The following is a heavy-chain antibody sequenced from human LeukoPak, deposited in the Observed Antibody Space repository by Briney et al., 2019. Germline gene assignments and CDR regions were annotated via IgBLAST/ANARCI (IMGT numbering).Heavy chain of an antibody. V-gene: IGHV4-34*01. D-gene: IGHD6-19*01. CDR2: INPSGRI. Sequence: SETLSLTCAVYGGSFTGYYWTWIRQAPGKGLEWIGEINPSGRISYNPSLKSRVTISVDTSKNQISLNLRSLTAADTAVYYCARHPGYSSGLYWGQGTLVTVSS. CDR1: GGSFTGYY. CDR3: ARHPGYSSGLY. J-gene: IGHJ4*02.